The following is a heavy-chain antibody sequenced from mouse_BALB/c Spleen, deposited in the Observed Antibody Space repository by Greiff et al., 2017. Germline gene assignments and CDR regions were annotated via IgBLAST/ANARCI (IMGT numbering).Heavy chain of an antibody. CDR1: GFTFSSYA. Sequence: EVQLVESGGGLVKPGGSLKLSCAASGFTFSSYAMSWVRQSPEKRLEWVAEISSGGSYTYYPDTVTGRFTISRDNAKNTLYLEVSSLRSEDTAMYYCARGAGAMDYWGQGTSVTVSS. V-gene: IGHV5-9-4*01. CDR2: ISSGGSYT. CDR3: ARGAGAMDY. J-gene: IGHJ4*01.